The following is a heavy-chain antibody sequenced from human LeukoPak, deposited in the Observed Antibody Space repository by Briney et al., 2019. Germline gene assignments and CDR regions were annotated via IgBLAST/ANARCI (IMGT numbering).Heavy chain of an antibody. CDR1: GGSFSGYY. D-gene: IGHD6-6*01. V-gene: IGHV4-34*01. CDR3: ARGLGRRRIIKVAARAFDI. CDR2: INHSGST. J-gene: IGHJ3*02. Sequence: SETLSLTCAVYGGSFSGYYWSWIRQPPGKGLEWIGEINHSGSTNYNPSLKSRVTISVDTSKNQFSLKLSSVTAADTAVYYCARGLGRRRIIKVAARAFDIWGQGTMVTVSS.